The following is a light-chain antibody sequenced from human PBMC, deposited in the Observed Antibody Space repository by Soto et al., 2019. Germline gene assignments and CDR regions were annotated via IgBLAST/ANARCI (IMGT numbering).Light chain of an antibody. V-gene: IGKV3-20*01. J-gene: IGKJ1*01. Sequence: EIVLTQSPGTLSLSPGERATLSCRASQSVSSSYLAWYQHKPGQAPRLLISGTSSRATGIPDRFSGSGAGTDFTLTISRLEPEDFAVYYCQQYGNTPWTFGHGTKVEVK. CDR1: QSVSSSY. CDR3: QQYGNTPWT. CDR2: GTS.